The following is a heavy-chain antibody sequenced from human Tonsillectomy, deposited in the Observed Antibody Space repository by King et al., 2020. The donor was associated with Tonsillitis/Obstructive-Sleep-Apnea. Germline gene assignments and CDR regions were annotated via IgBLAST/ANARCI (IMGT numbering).Heavy chain of an antibody. CDR2: IWWDGSNK. CDR3: ARDIYSAGVGYFDD. V-gene: IGHV3-33*01. D-gene: IGHD2-8*01. J-gene: IGHJ4*02. CDR1: GFTFTSYS. Sequence: VQLVESGGGVVQAGTSLRLSCIASGFTFTSYSIHWVRQAPGKGLEWVAAIWWDGSNKYYADSVKGRFSISKDDSKNTVYLQMSSLRAEDTAVYYCARDIYSAGVGYFDDWGQGTLVTVSS.